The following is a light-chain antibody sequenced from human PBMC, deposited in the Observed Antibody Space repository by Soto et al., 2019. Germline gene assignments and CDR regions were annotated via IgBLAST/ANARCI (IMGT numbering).Light chain of an antibody. V-gene: IGKV3-15*01. J-gene: IGKJ1*01. CDR3: QQYNNWPWT. CDR2: GAS. Sequence: EFVFTQSPGTLSLSPGERATLSCRASQSVSSNLAWYQQKPGQAPRLLIYGASTRATGIPARFSGSGSGTEFTLTISSLQSEDFAVYYCQQYNNWPWTFGQGTKVDIK. CDR1: QSVSSN.